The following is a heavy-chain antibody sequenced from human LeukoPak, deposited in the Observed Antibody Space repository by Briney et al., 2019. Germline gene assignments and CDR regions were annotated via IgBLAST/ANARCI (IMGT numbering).Heavy chain of an antibody. D-gene: IGHD6-19*01. V-gene: IGHV3-74*01. CDR2: INSDGSST. CDR3: ARGMSVASSWFDP. CDR1: GFTFSSYW. J-gene: IGHJ5*02. Sequence: PGGSLRLSCAASGFTFSSYWMHWVRQTPEKGLVWVSRINSDGSSTRYADSAKGRFTTSRDNAKNTLYLQMNSLRAEDTAVYYCARGMSVASSWFDPWGRGTLVTVSS.